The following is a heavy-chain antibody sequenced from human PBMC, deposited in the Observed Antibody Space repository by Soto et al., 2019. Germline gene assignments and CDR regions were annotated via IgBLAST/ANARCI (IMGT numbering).Heavy chain of an antibody. CDR2: IGTAGDT. CDR3: ARDRRGYYYGMDV. Sequence: EVQLVESGGGLVQPGGSLRLSCAASGFTFSSYDMHWVRQATGKGLEWVSAIGTAGDTYYPGSVKGRFTISRENAKNSLYLQMNSLRAGDTAVYYCARDRRGYYYGMDVWGQGTTVTVSS. J-gene: IGHJ6*02. CDR1: GFTFSSYD. V-gene: IGHV3-13*01.